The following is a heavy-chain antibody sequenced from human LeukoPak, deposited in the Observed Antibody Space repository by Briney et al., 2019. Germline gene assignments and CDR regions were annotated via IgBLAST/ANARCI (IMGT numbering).Heavy chain of an antibody. D-gene: IGHD3-16*02. CDR2: IRSKAYGGTT. Sequence: GGSLRLSCTVSGFTVSSNSMSWVRQAPGKGLEWVGFIRSKAYGGTTEYAASVKGRFTISRDDSKSIAYLQMNSLKTEDTAVYYCTRDLRYYDYVWGSYRYTVDYWGQGTLVTVSS. CDR1: GFTVSSNS. V-gene: IGHV3-49*04. J-gene: IGHJ4*02. CDR3: TRDLRYYDYVWGSYRYTVDY.